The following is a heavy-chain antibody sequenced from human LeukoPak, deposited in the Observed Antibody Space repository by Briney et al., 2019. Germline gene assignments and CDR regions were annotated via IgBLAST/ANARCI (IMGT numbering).Heavy chain of an antibody. CDR3: ARDSLWFGELHHDY. D-gene: IGHD3-10*01. CDR2: ISAYNGNT. J-gene: IGHJ4*02. V-gene: IGHV1-18*04. Sequence: ASVKVSCKAPGYTFTSYGISWVRHAPGQGLEWMGWISAYNGNTNYAQKLQGRVTMTTDTSTSTAYMELRSLRSDDTAVYYCARDSLWFGELHHDYWGQGTLVTVSS. CDR1: GYTFTSYG.